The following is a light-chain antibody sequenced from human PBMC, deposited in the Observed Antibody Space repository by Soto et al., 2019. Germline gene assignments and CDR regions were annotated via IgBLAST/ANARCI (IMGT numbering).Light chain of an antibody. CDR2: AAS. J-gene: IGKJ4*01. Sequence: DIQITQAPSSLSASVGDRVTITCRASHSIRNDLGWYQQKPGKAPKRLIYAASTLQNGVPSRFSCSGSGTEFTLTISSLQPEEFATYYCQHHNSYLALTFGGGTKLEIK. CDR3: QHHNSYLALT. V-gene: IGKV1-17*01. CDR1: HSIRND.